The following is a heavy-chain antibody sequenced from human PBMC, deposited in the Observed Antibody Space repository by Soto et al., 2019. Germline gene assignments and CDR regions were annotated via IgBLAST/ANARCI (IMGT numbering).Heavy chain of an antibody. CDR3: AREETAWPLAYGLDV. J-gene: IGHJ6*02. CDR2: IGTRSDI. D-gene: IGHD2-21*02. Sequence: GGSLRLSCAASGFTFSRYSMNWVRQAPGKGLEWVSSIGTRSDIYYADSVKGRFTISRDNAKNSLSLQMDSLRAEDTGVYYCAREETAWPLAYGLDVWGQGTTVTVSS. CDR1: GFTFSRYS. V-gene: IGHV3-21*01.